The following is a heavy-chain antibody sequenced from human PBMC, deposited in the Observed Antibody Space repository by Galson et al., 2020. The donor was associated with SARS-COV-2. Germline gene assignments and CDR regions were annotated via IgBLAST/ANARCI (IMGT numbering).Heavy chain of an antibody. CDR1: GGSISSSIYY. V-gene: IGHV4-39*01. CDR3: ARHYGSAKSPPDY. J-gene: IGHJ4*02. CDR2: LSYSGST. Sequence: SETLSLTCTVSGGSISSSIYYWGWIRQPPGKGLEWIGTLSYSGSTYYNTSLKSRVTMSEDKSKNRFSLNLNSVTAADTAVYYCARHYGSAKSPPDYWGQGTPVTVSS. D-gene: IGHD2-2*01.